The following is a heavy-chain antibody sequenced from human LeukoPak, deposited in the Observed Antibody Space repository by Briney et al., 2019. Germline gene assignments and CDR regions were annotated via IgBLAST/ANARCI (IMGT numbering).Heavy chain of an antibody. CDR2: INHSGST. J-gene: IGHJ4*02. D-gene: IGHD3-22*01. CDR3: ARGLYYYDSSGYYDY. V-gene: IGHV4-34*01. Sequence: PSETLSLTYAVYGGSFSGYYWSWIRQPPGKGLEWIGEINHSGSTNYNPSLKSRVTISVDTSKNQFSLKLSSVTAADTAVYYCARGLYYYDSSGYYDYWGQGTLVTVSS. CDR1: GGSFSGYY.